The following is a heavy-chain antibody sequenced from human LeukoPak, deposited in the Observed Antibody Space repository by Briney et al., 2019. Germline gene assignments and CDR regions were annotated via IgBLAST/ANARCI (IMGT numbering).Heavy chain of an antibody. CDR3: AKEETAIVGGTLHWYFDL. Sequence: PGGSLRLSCAASGFTFSSYDMHWVRQAPGKGLEYVSAISSNGGSTYYANSVKGRFTISRDNAKNSLYLQMNSLRAEDTAVYYCAKEETAIVGGTLHWYFDLWGRGTLVTVSS. CDR1: GFTFSSYD. V-gene: IGHV3-64*01. J-gene: IGHJ2*01. D-gene: IGHD1-26*01. CDR2: ISSNGGST.